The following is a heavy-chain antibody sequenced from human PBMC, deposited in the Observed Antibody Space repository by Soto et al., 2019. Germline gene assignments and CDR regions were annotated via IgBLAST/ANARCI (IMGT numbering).Heavy chain of an antibody. CDR3: ARDEGAQFDWYFDL. CDR1: GDSISSGGYY. J-gene: IGHJ2*01. V-gene: IGHV4-31*03. CDR2: TSYSGST. Sequence: QVQLQESGPGLVKPSQTLSLTCSVSGDSISSGGYYWNWIRQLPGKGLEWIGYTSYSGSTYYNPSLNGRATISGDTSKSQFSLKLTSVTAADTAVYYCARDEGAQFDWYFDLWGRGTLVTVSS.